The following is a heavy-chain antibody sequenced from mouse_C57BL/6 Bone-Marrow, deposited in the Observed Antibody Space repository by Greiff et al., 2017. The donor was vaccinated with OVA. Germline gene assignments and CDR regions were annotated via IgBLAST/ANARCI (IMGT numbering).Heavy chain of an antibody. CDR3: AKKNYGSSYWYFDV. D-gene: IGHD1-1*01. CDR1: GFSLTSYG. CDR2: IWRGGST. V-gene: IGHV2-5*01. Sequence: QVQLQQSGPGLVQPSQSLSITCPVSGFSLTSYGVHWVRQSPGKGLEWLGVIWRGGSTDYNAAFMSRLSITKDNSKSQVFFKMNSLQADDTAIYYCAKKNYGSSYWYFDVWGTGTTVTVSS. J-gene: IGHJ1*03.